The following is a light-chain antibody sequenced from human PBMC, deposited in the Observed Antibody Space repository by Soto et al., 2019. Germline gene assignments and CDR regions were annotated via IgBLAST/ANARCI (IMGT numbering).Light chain of an antibody. Sequence: AIRMTQSPSSFSASTGDRVTITCRASQGISSYLAWYQQKPGKAPKLLIYAASTLQSGVPSRFSGSGSGTDFNLTISCLQSEDFATYSCQQYYSYPYTFGQGTKLEIK. J-gene: IGKJ2*01. CDR2: AAS. V-gene: IGKV1-8*01. CDR3: QQYYSYPYT. CDR1: QGISSY.